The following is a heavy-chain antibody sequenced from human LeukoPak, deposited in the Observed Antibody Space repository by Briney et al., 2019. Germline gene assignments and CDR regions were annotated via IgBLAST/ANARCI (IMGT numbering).Heavy chain of an antibody. J-gene: IGHJ5*02. CDR3: ARGRTGNRYSGYNTYSSGWKRWFDP. CDR1: GGSINGGNYY. Sequence: SETLSLTCTVSGGSINGGNYYWTWIRQPAGKGLEWIGRISPSGSTNYNPSLTGRVTISVDTSKNQFSLKLSSVTAADTAVYYCARGRTGNRYSGYNTYSSGWKRWFDPWGQGTLVTVSS. V-gene: IGHV4-61*02. D-gene: IGHD6-19*01. CDR2: ISPSGST.